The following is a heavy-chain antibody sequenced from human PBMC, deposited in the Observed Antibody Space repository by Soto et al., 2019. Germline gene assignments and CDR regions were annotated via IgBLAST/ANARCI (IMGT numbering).Heavy chain of an antibody. D-gene: IGHD6-6*01. CDR1: GGSISSYY. V-gene: IGHV4-59*01. Sequence: SETLSLTCTVSGGSISSYYWSWIRQPPGKGLEWIGYIYYSGSTNYNPSLKSRVTISVDTSKNQFSLKLSSVTAADTAVYYCASIELGYYYYGMDVWGQGTTVTVSS. CDR2: IYYSGST. J-gene: IGHJ6*02. CDR3: ASIELGYYYYGMDV.